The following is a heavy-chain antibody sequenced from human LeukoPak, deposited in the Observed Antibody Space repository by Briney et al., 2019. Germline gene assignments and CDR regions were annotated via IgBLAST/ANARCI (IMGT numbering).Heavy chain of an antibody. V-gene: IGHV3-30-3*01. D-gene: IGHD5-12*01. CDR1: GFTFRIHV. Sequence: GGSLRLSCAASGFTFRIHVLYWFRQAPGKGLEWVADISYDGSHKYYADSVKGRFTISRDNSKNTLYLGMNSLRAEDTAVYYCARVVATKKNYGMDVWGQGTTVTVSS. CDR2: ISYDGSHK. J-gene: IGHJ6*02. CDR3: ARVVATKKNYGMDV.